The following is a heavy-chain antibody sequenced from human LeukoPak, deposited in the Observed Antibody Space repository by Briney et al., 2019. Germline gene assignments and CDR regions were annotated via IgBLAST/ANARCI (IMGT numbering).Heavy chain of an antibody. CDR3: ARHYYSSGSFDY. CDR2: IYTSGST. CDR1: GGSISSGSYY. Sequence: SETLSLTCTVSGGSISSGSYYWIWIRQPAGKGLEWLGHIYTSGSTNYNPSLKSRVTISVDTSKNQFSLNLSFVTAADTAVYYCARHYYSSGSFDYWGQGTLVTVSS. J-gene: IGHJ4*02. V-gene: IGHV4-61*09. D-gene: IGHD3-10*01.